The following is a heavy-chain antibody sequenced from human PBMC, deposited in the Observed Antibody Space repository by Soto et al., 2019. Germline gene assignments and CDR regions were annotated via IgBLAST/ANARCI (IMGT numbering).Heavy chain of an antibody. V-gene: IGHV1-69*13. D-gene: IGHD2-8*01. CDR3: AASTVILMGWFDP. J-gene: IGHJ5*02. Sequence: SVKVSCKASGGTFSSYAISWVRQAPGQGLEWMGGIIPIFGTANYAQKFQGRVTITADESTSTAYMELSSLRSEDTAVYYCAASTVILMGWFDPWGQGTLVTVS. CDR2: IIPIFGTA. CDR1: GGTFSSYA.